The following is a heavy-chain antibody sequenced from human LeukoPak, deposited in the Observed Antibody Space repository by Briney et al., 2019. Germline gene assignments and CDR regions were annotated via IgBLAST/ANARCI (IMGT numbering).Heavy chain of an antibody. CDR1: GYSISTGYY. Sequence: SETLSLTCTVSGYSISTGYYWDWIRQPPGKGLEWIGTFYHGGSTYYNPSLKSRVAISVDTSKNQFSLNLTSVTAADTAVYYCARAMSIAARPQTIFDYWGQGTLVTVSS. CDR3: ARAMSIAARPQTIFDY. J-gene: IGHJ4*02. CDR2: FYHGGST. D-gene: IGHD6-6*01. V-gene: IGHV4-38-2*02.